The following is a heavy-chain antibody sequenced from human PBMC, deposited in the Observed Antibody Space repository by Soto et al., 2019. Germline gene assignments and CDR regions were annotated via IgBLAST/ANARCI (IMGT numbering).Heavy chain of an antibody. V-gene: IGHV4-4*07. Sequence: SETLSLTCTVSGGSVSNHYWSWIRQPAGKGLEWLGRLYNAERTNYNPSLKSRVTMSMDTSKNQFSLKLTSVTAADTAVYFCAREPLAHSYFDLWGQGTPVTVS. CDR3: AREPLAHSYFDL. CDR2: LYNAERT. J-gene: IGHJ4*02. CDR1: GGSVSNHY.